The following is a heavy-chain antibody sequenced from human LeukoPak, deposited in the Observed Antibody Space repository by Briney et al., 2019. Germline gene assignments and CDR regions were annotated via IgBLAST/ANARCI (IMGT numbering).Heavy chain of an antibody. CDR3: ARENRPLGYGDYHTLDY. Sequence: GASVKVSCKASGYTFTSYGISWVRQAPGQGLEWMGWISADNGNTHYAQKFQGRVTMTTDTSTSTAYMELRSLRSDDTAMYYCARENRPLGYGDYHTLDYWGQGTLVTVSS. CDR1: GYTFTSYG. V-gene: IGHV1-18*01. D-gene: IGHD4-17*01. CDR2: ISADNGNT. J-gene: IGHJ4*02.